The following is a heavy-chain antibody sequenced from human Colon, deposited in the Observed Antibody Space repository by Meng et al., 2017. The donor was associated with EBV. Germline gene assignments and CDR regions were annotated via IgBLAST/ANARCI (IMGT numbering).Heavy chain of an antibody. D-gene: IGHD2-8*02. CDR3: ARRPTGIDY. CDR1: GGSFSGYY. V-gene: IGHV4-34*01. CDR2: INHSGSP. J-gene: IGHJ4*02. Sequence: VQLQPWGAGLLRPSETLSLTCAVYGGSFSGYYWSWIRQPPGKGLEWIGEINHSGSPSYNPSLKSRVTISIDTSKNQLSLMLSSVTAADTAVYYCARRPTGIDYWGQGTLVTVSS.